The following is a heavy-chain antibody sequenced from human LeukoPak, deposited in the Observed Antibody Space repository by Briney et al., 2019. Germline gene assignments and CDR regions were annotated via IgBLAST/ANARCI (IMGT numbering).Heavy chain of an antibody. J-gene: IGHJ4*02. CDR2: ISAYNGNT. Sequence: GASVKVSCKASGYTFTSYGISWVRQAPGQGLEWMGWISAYNGNTNYAQKLQGRVTMTTDTSTSTAYMELRSLRSDDTAVYYCARAGDGSGRQGYFDYWGQGTLVTVSS. CDR1: GYTFTSYG. CDR3: ARAGDGSGRQGYFDY. V-gene: IGHV1-18*01. D-gene: IGHD2-21*02.